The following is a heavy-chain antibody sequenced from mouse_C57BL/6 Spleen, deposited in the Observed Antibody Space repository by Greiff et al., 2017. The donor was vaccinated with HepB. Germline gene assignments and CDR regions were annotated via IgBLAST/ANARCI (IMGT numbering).Heavy chain of an antibody. CDR2: ISDGGSYT. CDR3: ARDPDLLWKKWYFDY. D-gene: IGHD2-1*01. CDR1: GFTFSSYA. Sequence: EVQVVESGGGLVKPGGSLKLSCAASGFTFSSYAMSWVRQTPEKRLEWVATISDGGSYTYYPDNVKGRFTISRDNAKNNLYLQMSHLKSEDTAMYYCARDPDLLWKKWYFDYWGQGTTLTVSS. V-gene: IGHV5-4*01. J-gene: IGHJ2*01.